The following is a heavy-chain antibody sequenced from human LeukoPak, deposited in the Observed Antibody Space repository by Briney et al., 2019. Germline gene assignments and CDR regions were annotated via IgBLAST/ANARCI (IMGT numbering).Heavy chain of an antibody. CDR3: ARVDYADYAPNFDY. J-gene: IGHJ4*02. D-gene: IGHD4-17*01. CDR1: GFTFSSYS. Sequence: GGSLRHSCAASGFTFSSYSMNWVRQAPGKGLEWVSPISSSGTYIYYADSVKGRFTISRDNAKNSLYLQMNSLRAEDTAVYYCARVDYADYAPNFDYWGQGTLVTVSS. V-gene: IGHV3-21*01. CDR2: ISSSGTYI.